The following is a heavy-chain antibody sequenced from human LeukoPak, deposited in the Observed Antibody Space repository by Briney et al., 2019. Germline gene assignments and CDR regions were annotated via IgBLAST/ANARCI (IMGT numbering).Heavy chain of an antibody. CDR1: GGSITSHY. CDR3: ARERGAGGFDF. J-gene: IGHJ4*02. CDR2: IYFSGST. V-gene: IGHV4-59*11. Sequence: PSETLSLTCAVSGGSITSHYWNWIRQPPGKELEWIGHIYFSGSTDYNPSLKGRVTISVDTSKNQFSLNLNSVTAADTAVYYCARERGAGGFDFWGQGALVTVSS. D-gene: IGHD4/OR15-4a*01.